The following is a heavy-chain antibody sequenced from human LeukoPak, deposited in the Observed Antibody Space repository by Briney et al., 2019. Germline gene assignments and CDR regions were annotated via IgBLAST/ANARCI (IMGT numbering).Heavy chain of an antibody. CDR3: ARDLGDRSGSYYLDY. D-gene: IGHD3-10*01. CDR2: ISSSGGST. V-gene: IGHV3-64*01. CDR1: GFTFSNYA. J-gene: IGHJ4*02. Sequence: GGSLRLSCAASGFTFSNYAMHWVRQAPGKGLEYVSAISSSGGSTYYANSVKGRFTISRDNSKNTLYLQMGSLRAEDMAVYYCARDLGDRSGSYYLDYWGQGNLVTVSS.